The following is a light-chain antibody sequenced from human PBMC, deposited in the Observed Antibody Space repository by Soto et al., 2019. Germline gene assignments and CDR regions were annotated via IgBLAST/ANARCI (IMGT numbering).Light chain of an antibody. CDR2: AAS. CDR1: QCISSY. Sequence: AIRMTPSPSSLYASTGDRVTITCRASQCISSYLAWYQQKPGKAPKLLIYAASTLQSGVPSRLSGSGSGTDFTLTISCLQSEDFATYYCQQYYSYPRTFGQGTKVEIK. CDR3: QQYYSYPRT. J-gene: IGKJ1*01. V-gene: IGKV1-8*01.